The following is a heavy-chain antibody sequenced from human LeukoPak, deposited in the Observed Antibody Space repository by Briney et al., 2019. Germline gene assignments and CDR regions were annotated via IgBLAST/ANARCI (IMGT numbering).Heavy chain of an antibody. Sequence: SETLSLTCTVSGGSISSYYWSWIRQPPGKGLEWIVYIYYSGSTNYNPSLKSRVTISVDTSKNQFSLKLSSVTAADTAVYYCARLYYDYVWGSYLHDYWGQGTLVTVSS. CDR1: GGSISSYY. V-gene: IGHV4-59*08. CDR3: ARLYYDYVWGSYLHDY. CDR2: IYYSGST. D-gene: IGHD3-16*02. J-gene: IGHJ4*02.